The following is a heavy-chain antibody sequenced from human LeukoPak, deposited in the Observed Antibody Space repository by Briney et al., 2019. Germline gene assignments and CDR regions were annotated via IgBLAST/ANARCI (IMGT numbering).Heavy chain of an antibody. D-gene: IGHD3-10*02. V-gene: IGHV3-48*04. J-gene: IGHJ6*04. CDR2: ISSSGSTI. Sequence: WSLRLSCAASGFTFTNNFMSWVRQVPGKGLEWVSYISSSGSTIYYADSVKGRFTISRDNAKNSLYLQMNSLRAEDTAVYYCAELGITMIGGVWGKGTTVTISS. CDR3: AELGITMIGGV. CDR1: GFTFTNNF.